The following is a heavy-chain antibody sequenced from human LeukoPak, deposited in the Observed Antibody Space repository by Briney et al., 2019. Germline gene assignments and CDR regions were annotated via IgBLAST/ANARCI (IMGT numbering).Heavy chain of an antibody. CDR2: IYYSGST. J-gene: IGHJ4*02. V-gene: IGHV4-59*04. CDR1: GFTFSNAW. Sequence: PGGPLRLSCAASGFTFSNAWMSWVRQPPGKGLEWIGTIYYSGSTYYNPSLKSRVTISVDTSKNQFSLKLNSVTAADTAVYYCARYIRSSSWYDYWGQGTLVTVSS. D-gene: IGHD6-13*01. CDR3: ARYIRSSSWYDY.